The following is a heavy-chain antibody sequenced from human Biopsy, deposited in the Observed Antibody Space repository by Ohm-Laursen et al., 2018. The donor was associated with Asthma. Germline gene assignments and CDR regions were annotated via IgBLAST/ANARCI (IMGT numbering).Heavy chain of an antibody. Sequence: SLRLSCAAPGFTFSSYAMSWVRQAPGKGLEWVPAISGSGGSTYYADSVKGRFTISRDNSKNTLYLQMNSLGAEDTAVYYCATFPYGDYLPLDYWGQGTLVTVSS. CDR3: ATFPYGDYLPLDY. J-gene: IGHJ4*02. D-gene: IGHD4-17*01. CDR1: GFTFSSYA. V-gene: IGHV3-23*01. CDR2: ISGSGGST.